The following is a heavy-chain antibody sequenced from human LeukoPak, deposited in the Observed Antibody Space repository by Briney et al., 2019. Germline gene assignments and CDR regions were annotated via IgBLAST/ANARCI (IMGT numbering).Heavy chain of an antibody. J-gene: IGHJ2*01. Sequence: ASVKVSCKASGGTFSSYAISWVRQAPGQGLEWMGWMNPNSGATGFAQKFQGRITMTRDTSTSTAYLELSSLRFGDTAVYYCARVFRAAAGYFYFDLWGRGTLVAVSS. V-gene: IGHV1-8*02. D-gene: IGHD6-13*01. CDR3: ARVFRAAAGYFYFDL. CDR2: MNPNSGAT. CDR1: GGTFSSYA.